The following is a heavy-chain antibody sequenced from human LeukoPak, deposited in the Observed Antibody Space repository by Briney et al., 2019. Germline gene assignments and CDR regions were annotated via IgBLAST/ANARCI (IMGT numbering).Heavy chain of an antibody. J-gene: IGHJ4*02. CDR2: IYYDGST. CDR1: GISISSSRDY. Sequence: SETLSLSCIVSGISISSSRDYWAWIRQPPGKGLEWVGNIYYDGSTYYNPSLKSRVTISIDTSKNQFSLKVSSVIAADTAVYYCAMEYTTLDYWGQGTLVTVSS. V-gene: IGHV4-39*01. CDR3: AMEYTTLDY. D-gene: IGHD6-6*01.